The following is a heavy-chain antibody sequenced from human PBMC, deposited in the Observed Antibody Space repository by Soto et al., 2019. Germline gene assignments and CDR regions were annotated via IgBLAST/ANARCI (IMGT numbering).Heavy chain of an antibody. CDR2: ISGSGGST. CDR3: ARARYCSSTSCYVPLDY. J-gene: IGHJ4*02. Sequence: GGSLRLSCAASGFAFSSYAMSWVRQAPGKGLEWVSAISGSGGSTYYADSVKGRFTISRDNSKNTLYLQMNSLRAEDTAVYYCARARYCSSTSCYVPLDYWGQGTLVTVSS. V-gene: IGHV3-23*01. D-gene: IGHD2-2*01. CDR1: GFAFSSYA.